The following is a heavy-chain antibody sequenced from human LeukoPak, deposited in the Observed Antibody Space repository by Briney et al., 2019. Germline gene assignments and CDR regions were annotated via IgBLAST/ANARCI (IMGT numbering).Heavy chain of an antibody. Sequence: SETLSLTCTVSGGSISSYYWSWIRQPPGKGLEWIGYIYYSGSTNYNPSLKSRVTISVDTSKNQFSLKLSSVTAADTAVCYCATQIVASPYYYYMDVWGKGTTVTISS. CDR3: ATQIVASPYYYYMDV. CDR2: IYYSGST. J-gene: IGHJ6*03. CDR1: GGSISSYY. D-gene: IGHD5-12*01. V-gene: IGHV4-59*01.